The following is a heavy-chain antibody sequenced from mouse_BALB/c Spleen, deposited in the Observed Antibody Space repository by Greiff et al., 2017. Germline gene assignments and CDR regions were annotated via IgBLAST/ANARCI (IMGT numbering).Heavy chain of an antibody. V-gene: IGHV5-6-5*01. CDR2: IGSGGST. CDR1: GFTFSSYA. J-gene: IGHJ2*01. Sequence: EVMLVESGGGLVKPGGSLKLSCAASGFTFSSYAMSWVRQTPGKRLEWVASIGSGGSTYYPDSVMGRFTISRDNARNILYLQMSSLRSEDTAMYYCASLYDYDEWGQGTTLTVSS. D-gene: IGHD2-4*01. CDR3: ASLYDYDE.